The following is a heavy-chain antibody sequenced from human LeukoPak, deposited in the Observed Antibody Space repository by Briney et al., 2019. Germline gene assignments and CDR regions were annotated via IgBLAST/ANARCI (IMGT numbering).Heavy chain of an antibody. J-gene: IGHJ4*02. CDR2: IYHSGST. CDR1: GGSSSSGGYY. Sequence: PSETLSLTRTVSGGSSSSGGYYWSWIRQPPGKGLEWIGYIYHSGSTYYNPSLKSRVTISVDRSKNQFSLKLSSVTAADTAVYYCARGRGSYYTIFDYWGQGTLVTVSS. CDR3: ARGRGSYYTIFDY. V-gene: IGHV4-30-2*01. D-gene: IGHD1-26*01.